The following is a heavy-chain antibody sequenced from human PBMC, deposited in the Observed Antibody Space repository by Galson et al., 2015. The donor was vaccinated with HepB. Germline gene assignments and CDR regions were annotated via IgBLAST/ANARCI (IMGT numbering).Heavy chain of an antibody. J-gene: IGHJ6*02. CDR1: GYTFTTYA. CDR2: INTGNGNT. V-gene: IGHV1-3*04. CDR3: ASDYYYDSSGYYYYYGMDV. D-gene: IGHD3-22*01. Sequence: SVKVSCKASGYTFTTYAMHWVRQAPGQRLEWMGWINTGNGNTKYSQKFQGRVTISRDTSANTAYMELSSLGSEDTAVYYCASDYYYDSSGYYYYYGMDVWGQGTTVTVSS.